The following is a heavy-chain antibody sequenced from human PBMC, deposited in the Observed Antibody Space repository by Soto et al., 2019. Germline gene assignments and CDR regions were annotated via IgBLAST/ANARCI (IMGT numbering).Heavy chain of an antibody. D-gene: IGHD6-19*01. V-gene: IGHV4-4*02. CDR3: ARSFGWYAIDQ. CDR1: SASISSEQR. Sequence: QMQLQESGPRLVKPSETLSLTCAVSSASISSEQRWSWVRQPPGKGLEWIGEIHHSGSTNNNPSLKSRVTMSVDKSKNQFSLNLSSVTAADTADYYCARSFGWYAIDQWGQGTLVTVSS. J-gene: IGHJ4*02. CDR2: IHHSGST.